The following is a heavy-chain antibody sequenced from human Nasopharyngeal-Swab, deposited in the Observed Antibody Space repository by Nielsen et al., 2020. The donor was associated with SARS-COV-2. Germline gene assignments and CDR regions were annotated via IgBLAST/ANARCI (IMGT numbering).Heavy chain of an antibody. Sequence: ASVKVSCKASGYTFMNYGINWVRQAPGQGLEWMGWISAYNGNTKYAQKVQGRVTMTKDTSTSTAYMELRSLRSDDTAVYYCARLPYGDYEVGSYYYYYMDVWGKGTTVTVSS. V-gene: IGHV1-18*01. CDR1: GYTFMNYG. CDR2: ISAYNGNT. J-gene: IGHJ6*03. D-gene: IGHD4-17*01. CDR3: ARLPYGDYEVGSYYYYYMDV.